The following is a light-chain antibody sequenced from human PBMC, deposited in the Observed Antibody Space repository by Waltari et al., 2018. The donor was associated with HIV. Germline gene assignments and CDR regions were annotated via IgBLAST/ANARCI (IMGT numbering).Light chain of an antibody. Sequence: QSVLTQPPSVSGAPGQRVTISCTGSSPNIGAGYAVHWYQQLPGTAPKLFIYANNNRPSGIPDRFSGSKSGTSASLAITGLRAEDEGDYYCQSYDTSLGGSVFGGGTKLTVL. CDR2: ANN. CDR3: QSYDTSLGGSV. J-gene: IGLJ3*02. V-gene: IGLV1-40*01. CDR1: SPNIGAGYA.